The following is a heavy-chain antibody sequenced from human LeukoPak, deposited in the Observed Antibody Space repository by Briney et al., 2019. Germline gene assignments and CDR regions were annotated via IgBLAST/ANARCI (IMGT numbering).Heavy chain of an antibody. V-gene: IGHV3-23*01. CDR2: ISGSGGST. CDR3: AKSGTWNFDY. J-gene: IGHJ4*02. D-gene: IGHD1-1*01. CDR1: GFPFSSYA. Sequence: GSLRLSCAASGFPFSSYAMSWVRPAPGKGLEWVSAISGSGGSTYYADSVKGRFTISRDNSKNTLYLQMNSLRAEDTAVYYCAKSGTWNFDYWGQGTLVTVSS.